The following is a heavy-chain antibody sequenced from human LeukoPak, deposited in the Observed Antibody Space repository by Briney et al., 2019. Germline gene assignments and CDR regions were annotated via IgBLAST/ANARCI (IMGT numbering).Heavy chain of an antibody. V-gene: IGHV4-4*07. Sequence: ETLSLTCTVSGGSISSYYWSWIRQPAGKGLEWIGRIYTSGSTNYNPSLKSRVTMSVDTSKNQFSLKLSSVTAADTAVYYCARGRYYYYDSSGYPYYFDYWGQGTLVTVSS. CDR2: IYTSGST. J-gene: IGHJ4*02. CDR3: ARGRYYYYDSSGYPYYFDY. CDR1: GGSISSYY. D-gene: IGHD3-22*01.